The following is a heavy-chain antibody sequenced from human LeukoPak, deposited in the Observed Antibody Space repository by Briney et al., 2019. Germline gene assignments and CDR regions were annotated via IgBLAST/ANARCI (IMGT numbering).Heavy chain of an antibody. Sequence: GASVKVSCKASGYTFTSYGISWVRQAPGQGLEWMGIINPSGGSTSYAQKFQGRVTMTRDTSTSTVYMELSSLRSEDTAVYYCARRNLIVGAPQGDYYYYYMDVWGKGTTVTISS. CDR1: GYTFTSYG. CDR3: ARRNLIVGAPQGDYYYYYMDV. D-gene: IGHD1-26*01. J-gene: IGHJ6*03. CDR2: INPSGGST. V-gene: IGHV1-46*01.